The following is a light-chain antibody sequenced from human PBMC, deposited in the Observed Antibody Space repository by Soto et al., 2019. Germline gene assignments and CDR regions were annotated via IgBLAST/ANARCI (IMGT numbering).Light chain of an antibody. J-gene: IGKJ1*01. CDR2: AAS. CDR3: QHYNSYSEA. Sequence: DLQMTQSPSSLSAFVGDRDTIPWRASQSISGKLNWYQQKPGKAPKLLIYAASSLQSGVPSRFSGSRSGTEFTLTISSLQPDDFATYYCQHYNSYSEAFGQGTKVDIK. CDR1: QSISGK. V-gene: IGKV1-5*01.